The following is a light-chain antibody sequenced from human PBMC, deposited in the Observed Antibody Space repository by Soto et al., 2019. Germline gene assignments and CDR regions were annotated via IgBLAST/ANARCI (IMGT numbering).Light chain of an antibody. CDR1: QSVLFRSDNKNY. CDR2: WAS. Sequence: DIVMTQSPDSLAVSLGERATINCKSSQSVLFRSDNKNYLAWYQQRSGHPPKLLIYWASTRESGVPDRFSGSGSGTYFTFAISSLQAEDVAVYYCQQYFTSPDTFGQGTKLEIK. CDR3: QQYFTSPDT. J-gene: IGKJ2*01. V-gene: IGKV4-1*01.